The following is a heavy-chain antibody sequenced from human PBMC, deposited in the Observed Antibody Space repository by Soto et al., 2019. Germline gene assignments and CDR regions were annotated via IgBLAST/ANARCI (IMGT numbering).Heavy chain of an antibody. CDR1: GFTFSSCS. CDR3: AKYCSGDVCFDY. Sequence: GGSLRLSCASSGFTFSSCSMSWVRQAPGKGLEWVSFISGSGDTKYYADSVKGRFTISRDNAKNSLYLQMSSLRDEDTAVYYCAKYCSGDVCFDYWGQGTLVAVSS. J-gene: IGHJ4*02. D-gene: IGHD2-8*02. V-gene: IGHV3-48*02. CDR2: ISGSGDTK.